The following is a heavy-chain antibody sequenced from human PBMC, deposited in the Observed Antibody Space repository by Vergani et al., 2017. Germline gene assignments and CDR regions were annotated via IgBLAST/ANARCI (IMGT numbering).Heavy chain of an antibody. CDR1: GYTFTSYG. J-gene: IGHJ6*03. D-gene: IGHD1-26*01. Sequence: QVQLVQSGAEVKKPGASVKVSCKASGYTFTSYGISWVRQAPGQGLEWMGWIIPIFGTANYAQKFQGRVTITADESTSTAYMELSSLRSEDTAVYYCATEGATQFYYYYYMDVWGKGTTVTVSS. V-gene: IGHV1-69*13. CDR2: IIPIFGTA. CDR3: ATEGATQFYYYYYMDV.